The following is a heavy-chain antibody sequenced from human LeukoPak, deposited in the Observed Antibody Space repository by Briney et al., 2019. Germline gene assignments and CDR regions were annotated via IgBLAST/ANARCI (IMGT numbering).Heavy chain of an antibody. J-gene: IGHJ6*03. D-gene: IGHD2-2*01. CDR3: ARGYCSSTSCYLNYYYYMDV. CDR1: GGTFISYA. CDR2: IIPIFGTA. Sequence: SVKVSCKAPGGTFISYAISWVRQAPGQGLEWMGGIIPIFGTANYAQKFQGRVTITTGESTSTAYMELSSLRSEDTAVYYCARGYCSSTSCYLNYYYYMDVWGKGTTVTVSS. V-gene: IGHV1-69*05.